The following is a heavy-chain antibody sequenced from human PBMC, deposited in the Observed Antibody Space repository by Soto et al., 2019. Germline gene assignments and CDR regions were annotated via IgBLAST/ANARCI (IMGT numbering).Heavy chain of an antibody. Sequence: SETLSLTCAVYGGSFSGYYWSWIRQPPGKGLEWIGEINHSGSTNYNPSLKSRVTISVDTSKNQFSLKLSSVTAADTAVYDCARGGSIAVAGTGWFDPWGQGTLVTVSS. J-gene: IGHJ5*02. D-gene: IGHD6-19*01. CDR3: ARGGSIAVAGTGWFDP. CDR1: GGSFSGYY. CDR2: INHSGST. V-gene: IGHV4-34*01.